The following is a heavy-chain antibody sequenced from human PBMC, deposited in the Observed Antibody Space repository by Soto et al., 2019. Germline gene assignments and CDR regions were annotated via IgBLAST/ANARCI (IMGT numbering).Heavy chain of an antibody. D-gene: IGHD3-3*01. CDR2: IYPGDSDT. CDR1: GYSFTSYW. V-gene: IGHV5-51*01. J-gene: IGHJ4*02. CDR3: ARRGGLAWFNRPFDY. Sequence: PGESLKISCKGSGYSFTSYWIGWVRQMPGKGLEWMGIIYPGDSDTRYSPSFQGQVTISADKSISTAYLQWSSLKASDTATYYCARRGGLAWFNRPFDYWGQGPLVTVSS.